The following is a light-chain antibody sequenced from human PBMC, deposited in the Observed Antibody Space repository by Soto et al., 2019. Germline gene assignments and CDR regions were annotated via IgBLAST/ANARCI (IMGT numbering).Light chain of an antibody. V-gene: IGKV3-15*01. J-gene: IGKJ1*01. CDR2: GAS. Sequence: EIVMTQSPATLSVSPGERATLSCRASQSVSGNLAWYQQKPGQAPRLLIYGASTRATGIPARFSGSGSGTKFTLTISSLQSEDFAVYYCQQYNNWPPWTFGQGTKVDIK. CDR1: QSVSGN. CDR3: QQYNNWPPWT.